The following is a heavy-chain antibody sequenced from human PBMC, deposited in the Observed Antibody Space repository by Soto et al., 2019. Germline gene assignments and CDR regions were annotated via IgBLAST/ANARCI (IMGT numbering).Heavy chain of an antibody. Sequence: PWGCMRISSAACGLGFSSYTMSWVCKNPGKGLEWVSSISASGGSTYYGDSLKGRFTISRDNSKNTLNLHIKSLGVEDSAVYYCAKDRGGFARGWDYYDFWGQGTQVTVSS. J-gene: IGHJ4*02. V-gene: IGHV3-23*01. CDR3: AKDRGGFARGWDYYDF. CDR2: ISASGGST. CDR1: GLGFSSYT. D-gene: IGHD6-19*01.